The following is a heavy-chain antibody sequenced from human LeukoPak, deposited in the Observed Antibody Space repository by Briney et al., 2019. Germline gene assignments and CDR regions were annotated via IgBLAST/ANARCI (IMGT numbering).Heavy chain of an antibody. CDR2: ISGSGGST. V-gene: IGHV3-23*01. Sequence: GGSLRLSCAASGFTFSSYGMSWVRQAPGKGLEWVSAISGSGGSTYYADSVKGRFTISRDNSKNTLYLQMNSLRAEDTAVYYCAKAGLYDVVRGVISAFDPWGQGTLVTVSS. D-gene: IGHD3-10*01. CDR3: AKAGLYDVVRGVISAFDP. CDR1: GFTFSSYG. J-gene: IGHJ5*02.